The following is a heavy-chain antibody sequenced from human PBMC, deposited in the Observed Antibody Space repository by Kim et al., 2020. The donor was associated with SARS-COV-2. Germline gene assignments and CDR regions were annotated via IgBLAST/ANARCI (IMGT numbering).Heavy chain of an antibody. Sequence: SQTLSLTCVISGESVSSNSAAWRWVRQSPSRGLDWLGKAFYRSRWNYIYAESLKSRINISPDTSKNQLSLELTSVTPDDTGVYYCVREDYCGSGPYCGMDVWGQGTTVTVSS. V-gene: IGHV6-1*01. CDR2: AFYRSRWNY. D-gene: IGHD3-10*01. J-gene: IGHJ6*02. CDR3: VREDYCGSGPYCGMDV. CDR1: GESVSSNSAA.